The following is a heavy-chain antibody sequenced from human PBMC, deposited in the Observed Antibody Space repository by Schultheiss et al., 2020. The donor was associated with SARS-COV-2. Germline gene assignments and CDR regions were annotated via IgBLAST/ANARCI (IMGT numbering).Heavy chain of an antibody. CDR3: AKGSVLGSYDY. J-gene: IGHJ4*02. V-gene: IGHV3-23*01. CDR2: ISGSGGST. CDR1: GFTFSSYA. D-gene: IGHD3-16*01. Sequence: GGSLRLSCAASGFTFSSYAMSWVRQAPGKGLEWVSSISGSGGSTYYGDSVKGRFTISRDNSKNTLYLQMNSLRTEDTTIYYCAKGSVLGSYDYWGQGTLVTVSS.